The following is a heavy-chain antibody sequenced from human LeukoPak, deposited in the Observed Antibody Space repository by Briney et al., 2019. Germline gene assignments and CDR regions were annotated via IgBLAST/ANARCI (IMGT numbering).Heavy chain of an antibody. CDR2: INPSGCCS. CDR3: AREAGLHRADGFDV. Sequence: ASVKVSCKESGYTFTSYYMQWVRQAPGHGREWMGIINPSGCCSSYAQKFQRRVTMTRDTSTSKDYVQLGGLRCEGPAVYYWAREAGLHRADGFDVWGQGTMVTVSS. D-gene: IGHD5-24*01. V-gene: IGHV1-46*01. J-gene: IGHJ3*01. CDR1: GYTFTSYY.